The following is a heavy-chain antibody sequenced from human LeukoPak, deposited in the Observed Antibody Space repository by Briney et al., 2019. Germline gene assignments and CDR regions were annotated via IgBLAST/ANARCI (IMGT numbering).Heavy chain of an antibody. J-gene: IGHJ2*01. CDR1: GDSFSSFH. D-gene: IGHD3-9*01. CDR2: IFHTGST. CDR3: AKVPGRYLDFLWYFDL. Sequence: SETLSLTCSVSGDSFSSFHWHWIRQPPGKGLEWIGYIFHTGSTNYNPSLERRATMSVDTSKNQFSLHLTSVTAADTAVYYCAKVPGRYLDFLWYFDLWGRGTLVTVSS. V-gene: IGHV4-59*01.